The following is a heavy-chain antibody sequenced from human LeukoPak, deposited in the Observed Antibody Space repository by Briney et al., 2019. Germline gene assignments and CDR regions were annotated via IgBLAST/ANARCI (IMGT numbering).Heavy chain of an antibody. Sequence: GGSLRLSCAASGFTFNNYAMSWVRQAPGKGLQWVSAISGSGGSTYYADPLKGRFTISRDNSKNTLYLQMNSLRAEDTALYYCAKDGIGGIYYDSSGYFDNWGQGTLVTVSS. V-gene: IGHV3-23*01. CDR2: ISGSGGST. CDR1: GFTFNNYA. J-gene: IGHJ4*02. D-gene: IGHD3-22*01. CDR3: AKDGIGGIYYDSSGYFDN.